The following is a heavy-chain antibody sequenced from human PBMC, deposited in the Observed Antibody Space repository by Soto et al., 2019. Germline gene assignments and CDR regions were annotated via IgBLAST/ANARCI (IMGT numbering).Heavy chain of an antibody. D-gene: IGHD4-17*01. CDR3: ARGPTAPVPDY. Sequence: TSETLSLTCAVSGGSISSSNWWSWVRQPPGKGLEWIGEIYHSGSTNYNPSLKSRVPIPVDKSNNPFSLKLSSVSAADTAVYYCARGPTAPVPDYLGQGTLVTVSS. CDR2: IYHSGST. V-gene: IGHV4-4*02. CDR1: GGSISSSNW. J-gene: IGHJ4*02.